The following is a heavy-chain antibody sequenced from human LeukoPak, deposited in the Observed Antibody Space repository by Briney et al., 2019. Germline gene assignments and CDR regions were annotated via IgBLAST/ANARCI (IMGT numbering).Heavy chain of an antibody. CDR1: GYTFTSYG. J-gene: IGHJ5*02. D-gene: IGHD2-2*01. Sequence: ASVKVSCKASGYTFTSYGISWVRQAPGQGLEWMGGIIPIFGTANYAQKFQGRVTITADESTSTAYMELSSLRSEDTAVYYCARDQGDAIVVVPSGSGWFDPWGQGTLVTVSS. V-gene: IGHV1-69*13. CDR3: ARDQGDAIVVVPSGSGWFDP. CDR2: IIPIFGTA.